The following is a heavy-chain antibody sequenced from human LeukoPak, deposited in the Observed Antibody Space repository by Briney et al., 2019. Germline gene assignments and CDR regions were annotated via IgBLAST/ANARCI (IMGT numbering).Heavy chain of an antibody. D-gene: IGHD2-21*02. CDR2: ISYDGSNK. Sequence: GGSLRLSCAASGFTFSSYAMYWVRQAPGKGLEWVAVISYDGSNKYYADSVKGRFTISRDNSKNTLYLQMNSLRAEDTAVYYCARGVVVTAYSYFQHWGQGTLVTVSS. J-gene: IGHJ1*01. CDR3: ARGVVVTAYSYFQH. CDR1: GFTFSSYA. V-gene: IGHV3-30-3*01.